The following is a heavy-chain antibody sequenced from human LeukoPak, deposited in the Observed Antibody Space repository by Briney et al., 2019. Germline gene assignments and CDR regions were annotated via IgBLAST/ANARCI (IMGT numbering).Heavy chain of an antibody. CDR2: ISSSSSYI. CDR1: GFTFSSYS. CDR3: ARDKSRYCSGGSCYGWFDP. D-gene: IGHD2-15*01. V-gene: IGHV3-21*01. J-gene: IGHJ5*02. Sequence: GGSLRLSCAASGFTFSSYSMNWDRQAPGKGLEWVSSISSSSSYIYYADSVKGRFTISRDKAKNSLYLQMNSLRAEDTAVYYCARDKSRYCSGGSCYGWFDPWGQGTLVTVSS.